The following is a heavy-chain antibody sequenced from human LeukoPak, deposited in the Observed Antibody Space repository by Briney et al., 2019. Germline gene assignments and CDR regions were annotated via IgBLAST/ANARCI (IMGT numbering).Heavy chain of an antibody. Sequence: SETLSLTCTVSGGSISSYYWSWIRQPPGKGLEWIGYIYYSGSTNYNPSLKSRVTISGDTSKNQFSLKLSSVTAADTAVYYCARGPPVDYYDGSGYYYFDYWGQGTLVTVSS. V-gene: IGHV4-59*12. CDR2: IYYSGST. CDR1: GGSISSYY. CDR3: ARGPPVDYYDGSGYYYFDY. J-gene: IGHJ4*02. D-gene: IGHD3-22*01.